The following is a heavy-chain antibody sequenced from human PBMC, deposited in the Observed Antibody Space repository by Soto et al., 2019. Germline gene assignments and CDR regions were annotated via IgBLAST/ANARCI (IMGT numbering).Heavy chain of an antibody. Sequence: EVQLVESGGGLVQPGGSLRLSCVASGFTFSNYWMHWVRQAPGKGLVWVSRISPDGSSTNYADSVTGRFTISRDNAKNTLYLQMNSLRAEVTAVYYCARDNWNSYWGQGTLVTVSS. V-gene: IGHV3-74*01. CDR1: GFTFSNYW. J-gene: IGHJ4*02. CDR3: ARDNWNSY. CDR2: ISPDGSST. D-gene: IGHD1-7*01.